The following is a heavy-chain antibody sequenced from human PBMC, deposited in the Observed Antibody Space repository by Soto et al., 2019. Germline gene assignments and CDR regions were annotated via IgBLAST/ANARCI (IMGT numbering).Heavy chain of an antibody. Sequence: SQTLSLTCAVSGDSVSSDTAAWNWIRSSPSRGLEWLGRTYYRSNWRHDYAVSVKSRITVNPDTSKNHFSLQLNSVTPDDTAVYYCARGVAGSGFDLWGQGTLVTVSS. V-gene: IGHV6-1*01. J-gene: IGHJ4*02. CDR1: GDSVSSDTAA. D-gene: IGHD6-19*01. CDR3: ARGVAGSGFDL. CDR2: TYYRSNWRH.